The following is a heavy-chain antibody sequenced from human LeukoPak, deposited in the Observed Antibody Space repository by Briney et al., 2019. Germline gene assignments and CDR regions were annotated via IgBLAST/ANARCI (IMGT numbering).Heavy chain of an antibody. V-gene: IGHV3-23*01. CDR2: ISGSGGST. D-gene: IGHD2-2*01. Sequence: PGGSLRLSCAASGFTFSSYAMSWVRQAPGKGLEWVSAISGSGGSTYYADSVKGRFTISRDNAKNSLYLQMNSLRAEDTALYYCAKVGKYQLLLYYFDYWGQGTLVTVSS. CDR1: GFTFSSYA. J-gene: IGHJ4*02. CDR3: AKVGKYQLLLYYFDY.